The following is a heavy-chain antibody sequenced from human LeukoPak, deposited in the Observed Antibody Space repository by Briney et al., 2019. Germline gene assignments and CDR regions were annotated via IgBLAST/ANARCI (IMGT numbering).Heavy chain of an antibody. CDR2: ISSSSSYI. V-gene: IGHV3-21*01. J-gene: IGHJ3*02. CDR3: AREGYSSSRI. CDR1: GFTFSSYS. D-gene: IGHD6-13*01. Sequence: GGSLRLSCAASGFTFSSYSMNWVRQAPGKGLEWVSSISSSSSYIYYVDSVKGRFTISRDNAKNSLYLQMNSLRAEDTAMYYCAREGYSSSRIWGQGTMVTVSS.